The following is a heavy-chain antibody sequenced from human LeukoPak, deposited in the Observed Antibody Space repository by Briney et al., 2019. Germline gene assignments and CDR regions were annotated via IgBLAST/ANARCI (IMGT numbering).Heavy chain of an antibody. CDR1: GGSFSGYY. CDR3: ARRRITMIVVVTPFDY. V-gene: IGHV4-34*01. CDR2: INHSGST. J-gene: IGHJ4*02. D-gene: IGHD3-22*01. Sequence: SETLSLTCAVYGGSFSGYYWSWIRQPPGKGLERIGEINHSGSTNYNPSLKSRVTISVDTSKNQFSLKLSPVTAADTAVYYCARRRITMIVVVTPFDYWGQGTLVTVSS.